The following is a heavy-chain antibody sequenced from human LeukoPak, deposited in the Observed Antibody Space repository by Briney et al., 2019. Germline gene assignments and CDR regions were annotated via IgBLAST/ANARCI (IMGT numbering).Heavy chain of an antibody. V-gene: IGHV3-64D*09. J-gene: IGHJ6*02. CDR2: ISDSGGST. CDR1: GFPFSSYA. Sequence: PGGSLRLSCSASGFPFSSYAMHWVRQAPGKGLEYVSAISDSGGSTYYADSVKGRFTISRDNSKNKLYLQMSSLRAEDTAVYFCVRGYSFGPYGMDVWGQGTTFTVS. CDR3: VRGYSFGPYGMDV. D-gene: IGHD2-15*01.